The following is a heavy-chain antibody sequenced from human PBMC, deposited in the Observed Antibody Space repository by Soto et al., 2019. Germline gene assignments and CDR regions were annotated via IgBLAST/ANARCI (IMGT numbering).Heavy chain of an antibody. CDR2: ISSSGSTI. CDR3: ARGFSETVSWFDP. CDR1: GFTFSDYY. Sequence: GGSLRLSCAASGFTFSDYYMSWIRQAPGKGLEWVSYISSSGSTIYYADSVKGRVTISRDHAKNSLYLQMNSLRAEDTAVYYCARGFSETVSWFDPWGQGTLVTVSS. V-gene: IGHV3-11*01. D-gene: IGHD3-10*01. J-gene: IGHJ5*02.